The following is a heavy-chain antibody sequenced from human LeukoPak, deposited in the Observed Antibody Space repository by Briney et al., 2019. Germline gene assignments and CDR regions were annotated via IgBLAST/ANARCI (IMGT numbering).Heavy chain of an antibody. CDR2: IGTAGDT. J-gene: IGHJ3*02. V-gene: IGHV3-13*01. CDR1: GFTFSSYD. CDR3: ARAGYYASRAFDI. D-gene: IGHD3-10*01. Sequence: TGGSLRLSCVASGFTFSSYDMHWVRQATGKGLEWFSGIGTAGDTYYPGSVKGRFTISRENAKNSLYLQMNGLRAGDTAVYYCARAGYYASRAFDIWGQGTMVTVSS.